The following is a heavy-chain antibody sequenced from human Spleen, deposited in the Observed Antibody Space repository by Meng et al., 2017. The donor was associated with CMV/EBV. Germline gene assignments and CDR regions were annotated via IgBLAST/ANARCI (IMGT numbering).Heavy chain of an antibody. J-gene: IGHJ4*02. Sequence: SGYTFTNYNMHWVRTDPGQGLEWMGCINPNSGVTNYAQKFQGWVTMTRDTSISTAYMDLSRLRSDDTAVYYCARSRDTSAYRYYFDYWGQGTLVTVSS. D-gene: IGHD3-22*01. V-gene: IGHV1-2*04. CDR2: INPNSGVT. CDR1: GYTFTNYN. CDR3: ARSRDTSAYRYYFDY.